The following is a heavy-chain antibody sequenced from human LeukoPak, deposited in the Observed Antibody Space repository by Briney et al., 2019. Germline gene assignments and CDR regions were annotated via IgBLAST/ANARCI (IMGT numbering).Heavy chain of an antibody. CDR1: GGSISSYY. CDR2: IYTSGST. Sequence: SETLSLTCTVSGGSISSYYWSWIRQPAGKGLEWIGRIYTSGSTNYNPSLKSRVTMSVDTSKNQFSLKLSSVTAADTAVYYCARVGGITMIVVLITDAFDIWGQGTMVTVSS. D-gene: IGHD3-22*01. CDR3: ARVGGITMIVVLITDAFDI. J-gene: IGHJ3*02. V-gene: IGHV4-4*07.